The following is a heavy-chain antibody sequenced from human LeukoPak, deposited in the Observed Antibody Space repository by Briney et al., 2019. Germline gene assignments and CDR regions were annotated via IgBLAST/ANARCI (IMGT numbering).Heavy chain of an antibody. CDR2: INTDSGNT. CDR3: ARDRRIAVAGGNWFDP. D-gene: IGHD6-19*01. CDR1: GYSFSTNA. V-gene: IGHV1-3*04. Sequence: GASVKVSCKASGYSFSTNAMHWVRQAPGQRLEWMGWINTDSGNTKYSQKFQGRVTITRDTSASTAYMELSSLRSEDTAVYYCARDRRIAVAGGNWFDPWGQGTLVTVSS. J-gene: IGHJ5*02.